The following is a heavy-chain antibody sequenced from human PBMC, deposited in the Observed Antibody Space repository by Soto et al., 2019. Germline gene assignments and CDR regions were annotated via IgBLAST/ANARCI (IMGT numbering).Heavy chain of an antibody. V-gene: IGHV3-66*01. CDR3: ARTGYYYGSGVLGV. CDR1: GFTVSSNY. CDR2: IYSGGST. D-gene: IGHD3-10*01. Sequence: GGSLRLSCAASGFTVSSNYMSWVRQAPGKGLEWVSVIYSGGSTYYADSVKGRFTISRDNSKNTLYLQMNSLRAEDTAVYYCARTGYYYGSGVLGVWGQGTMVTVSS. J-gene: IGHJ3*01.